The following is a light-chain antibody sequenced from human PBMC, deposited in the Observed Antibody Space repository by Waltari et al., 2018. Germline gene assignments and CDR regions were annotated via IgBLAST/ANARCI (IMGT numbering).Light chain of an antibody. CDR2: EVS. CDR1: DSDVGAYDF. V-gene: IGLV2-14*01. J-gene: IGLJ1*01. Sequence: QSALTQPASVSGSPGQSITISCSGTDSDVGAYDFVSWYQQHPGKAPHLIIYEVSNRPSGISNRFSAAKSGNTDSLTISGLQAEDEADYYCSSYTTSSAPGVFGTGTRVTVL. CDR3: SSYTTSSAPGV.